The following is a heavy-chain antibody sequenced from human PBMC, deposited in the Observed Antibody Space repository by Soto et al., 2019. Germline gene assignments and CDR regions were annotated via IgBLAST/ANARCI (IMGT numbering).Heavy chain of an antibody. CDR1: GYTFTSYG. J-gene: IGHJ6*02. CDR2: ISGYNGNT. D-gene: IGHD3-10*01. CDR3: AGALYFYGSKDV. Sequence: QVQLVQSGPEVKKPGASVKVSCKASGYTFTSYGISWVRQAPGQGLEWMGWISGYNGNTNYGQKFQDRVTMTTDTCTTTAYLDLRSLRSDDPAVYYCAGALYFYGSKDVWGQGTAVTVSS. V-gene: IGHV1-18*04.